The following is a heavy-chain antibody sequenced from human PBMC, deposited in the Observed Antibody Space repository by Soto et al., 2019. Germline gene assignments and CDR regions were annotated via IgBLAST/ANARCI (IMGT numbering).Heavy chain of an antibody. CDR3: TGGYSSSSYYYNGMDV. J-gene: IGHJ6*02. CDR2: IRSKAYGGTT. CDR1: GFTFGDYA. Sequence: GGSLRLSCTASGFTFGDYAMSWFRQAPGKGLEWVGFIRSKAYGGTTEYAASVKGRFTISRDDSKSIAYLQMNSLKTEDTAVYYCTGGYSSSSYYYNGMDVWGQGTPVTVSS. D-gene: IGHD6-13*01. V-gene: IGHV3-49*03.